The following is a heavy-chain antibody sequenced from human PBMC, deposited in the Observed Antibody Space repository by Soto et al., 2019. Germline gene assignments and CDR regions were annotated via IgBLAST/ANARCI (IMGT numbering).Heavy chain of an antibody. V-gene: IGHV1-69*01. CDR2: FLPVFTTA. Sequence: QVQLVQSGAEVKKPGSSVKVSCKASGGSFSTYGISWVRQAPGQGLQWMGGFLPVFTTAKYAQKFQGRVSNTADESTATDYMELSSLRSEDTAVYFCAREGVDVSRTTVRHGALDIWGQGTVVTLSS. D-gene: IGHD4-17*01. J-gene: IGHJ3*02. CDR1: GGSFSTYG. CDR3: AREGVDVSRTTVRHGALDI.